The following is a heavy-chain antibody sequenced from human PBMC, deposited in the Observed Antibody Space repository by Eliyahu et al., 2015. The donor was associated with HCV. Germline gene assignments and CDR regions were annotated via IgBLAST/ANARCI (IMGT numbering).Heavy chain of an antibody. CDR3: ARRDSSSWTFDY. D-gene: IGHD6-13*01. J-gene: IGHJ4*02. CDR1: GFTFSSYA. CDR2: ISGSGGST. V-gene: IGHV3-23*01. Sequence: EVLLLESGGGFEQPGGSLRLSCAASGFTFSSYAMNWVRQGPGKGVGWVSGISGSGGSTHYADSVRGRFTISRDNSKNTLYLQMNSLRAEDTAVYYCARRDSSSWTFDYWGQGTLVTVSS.